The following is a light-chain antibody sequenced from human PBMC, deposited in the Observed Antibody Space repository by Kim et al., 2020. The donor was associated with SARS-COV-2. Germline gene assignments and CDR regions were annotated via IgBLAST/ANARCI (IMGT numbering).Light chain of an antibody. Sequence: SAAVDDRVTITCRASQSIDTHLAWHQQKPGKAPRLLVFDASSLGSGVPSRFSSSGSGTEFTLTISSLQPDDFATYYCHQYNSPWTFGQGTKVDIK. V-gene: IGKV1-5*01. CDR2: DAS. J-gene: IGKJ1*01. CDR1: QSIDTH. CDR3: HQYNSPWT.